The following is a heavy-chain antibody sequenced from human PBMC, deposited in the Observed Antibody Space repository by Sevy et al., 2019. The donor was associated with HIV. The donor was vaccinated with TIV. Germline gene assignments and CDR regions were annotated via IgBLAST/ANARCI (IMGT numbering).Heavy chain of an antibody. Sequence: GGSLRLSCAASGFTVSSDYMSWVRQAPGKGLECVSVIYSGGRTHYADSVEGRFTISRDNPKNTVHLQMNSLRAEDTAVYYCAKDQRREAAAWGTFDYWGQGTLVTVSS. CDR2: IYSGGRT. CDR3: AKDQRREAAAWGTFDY. D-gene: IGHD6-13*01. CDR1: GFTVSSDY. V-gene: IGHV3-53*01. J-gene: IGHJ4*02.